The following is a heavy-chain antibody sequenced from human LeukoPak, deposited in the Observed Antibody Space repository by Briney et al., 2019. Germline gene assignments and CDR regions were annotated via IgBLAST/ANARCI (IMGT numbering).Heavy chain of an antibody. D-gene: IGHD3-10*01. J-gene: IGHJ6*03. CDR1: GGTFGSYG. CDR3: AREGRTYYMDV. Sequence: ASVKVSCKASGGTFGSYGISGVRRAPGQGLEWMGGIIPMFGTPNYAQRFQGRVTITTDEYTSTAYMELSSLRSDDTAVYYCAREGRTYYMDVWGKGTTVTVSS. V-gene: IGHV1-69*05. CDR2: IIPMFGTP.